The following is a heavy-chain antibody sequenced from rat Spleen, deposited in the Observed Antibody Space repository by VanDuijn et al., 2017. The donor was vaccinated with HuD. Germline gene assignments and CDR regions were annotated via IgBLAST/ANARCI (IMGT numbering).Heavy chain of an antibody. CDR1: GFTFSDYS. D-gene: IGHD1-12*02. Sequence: EVQLVESGGGLVQPGRSLKLSCAASGFTFSDYSMAWVRQAPKKGPEWVASINYDGGSTYYRDSVKGRFTISRDNAKSTLYLQMDSLRSEDTATYYCTTGMGDYFDYWGQGVMVTVSS. CDR3: TTGMGDYFDY. V-gene: IGHV5-20*01. J-gene: IGHJ2*01. CDR2: INYDGGST.